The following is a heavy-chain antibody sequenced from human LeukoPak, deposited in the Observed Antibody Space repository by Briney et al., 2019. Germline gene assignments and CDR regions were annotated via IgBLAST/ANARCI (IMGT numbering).Heavy chain of an antibody. Sequence: GASVKVSCKASGYTFTSYAMNWVRQAPGQGLEWMGWMNPNSGNTGYAQKFQGRVTMTRNTSISTAYMELSSLRSEDTAVYYCARFTFGVWELVHWGQGTLVTVSS. D-gene: IGHD1-26*01. CDR2: MNPNSGNT. V-gene: IGHV1-8*02. CDR1: GYTFTSYA. CDR3: ARFTFGVWELVH. J-gene: IGHJ4*02.